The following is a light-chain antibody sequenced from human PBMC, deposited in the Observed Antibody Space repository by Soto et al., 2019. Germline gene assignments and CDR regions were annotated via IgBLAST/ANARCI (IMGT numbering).Light chain of an antibody. V-gene: IGLV1-40*01. Sequence: QSVLTQPPSVSGAPGQRVTLSCTGSSSNIGAGYAVHWFQQLPGTAPKLLIFGNNNRPSGVPDRFSVSRSGTSASLAITGLQAEDEGNYYCQSFDRGPSGVYVFGTGTKVT. J-gene: IGLJ1*01. CDR1: SSNIGAGYA. CDR2: GNN. CDR3: QSFDRGPSGVYV.